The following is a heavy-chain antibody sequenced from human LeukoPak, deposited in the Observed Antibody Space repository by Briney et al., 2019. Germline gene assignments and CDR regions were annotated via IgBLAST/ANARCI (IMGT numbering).Heavy chain of an antibody. Sequence: GGSLRLSCAASGFSFSSYEMNWVREAPGKGLEWVSYISSSGSTIYYADSVKGRFTISRDNAKNSLYLQMNSLRAEDTAVYYCARDQYGMDVWGQGTTVTVSS. V-gene: IGHV3-48*03. CDR1: GFSFSSYE. J-gene: IGHJ6*02. CDR3: ARDQYGMDV. CDR2: ISSSGSTI.